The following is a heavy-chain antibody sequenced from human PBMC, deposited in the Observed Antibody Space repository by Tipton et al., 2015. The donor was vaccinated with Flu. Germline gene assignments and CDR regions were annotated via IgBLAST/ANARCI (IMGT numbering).Heavy chain of an antibody. J-gene: IGHJ4*02. V-gene: IGHV5-51*01. CDR2: IYPEDSDT. D-gene: IGHD5-18*01. Sequence: QLVQSGAEVKKPGESLKISCKGSGYTFTTYWIGWVRQMPGKGLEWMGIIYPEDSDTKYNPSLQGRVTLSADKSISTAYLQWSSLKASDTAIYYCASGYSYYYIDYWGQGALVTVSS. CDR3: ASGYSYYYIDY. CDR1: GYTFTTYW.